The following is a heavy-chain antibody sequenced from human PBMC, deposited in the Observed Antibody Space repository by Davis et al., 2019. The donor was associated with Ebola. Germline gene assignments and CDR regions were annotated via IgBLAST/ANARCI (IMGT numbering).Heavy chain of an antibody. CDR2: IYYSGST. D-gene: IGHD3-10*01. J-gene: IGHJ5*02. CDR3: ARVGLLWFGGFDP. CDR1: GGSMSPYY. Sequence: SETLSLTCTVSGGSMSPYYWSWIRQPPGKGLEWIGYIYYSGSTNYNPSLKSRVTISVDTSKNQFSLKLSSVTAADTAVYYCARVGLLWFGGFDPWGQGTLVTVSS. V-gene: IGHV4-59*08.